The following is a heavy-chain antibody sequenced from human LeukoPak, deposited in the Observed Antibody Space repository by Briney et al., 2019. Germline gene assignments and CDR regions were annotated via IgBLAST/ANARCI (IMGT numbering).Heavy chain of an antibody. D-gene: IGHD6-6*01. Sequence: GGSLTLSCAASGFTFSSYWMHWVRQAPGKGLVWVSRIVADGRTTTYADSVKGRFTISRDNAKNTLYLQMNSLRGEDTGVYYCARGLSGYSSSLGYWGQGTLVIVSS. CDR3: ARGLSGYSSSLGY. J-gene: IGHJ4*02. V-gene: IGHV3-74*01. CDR2: IVADGRTT. CDR1: GFTFSSYW.